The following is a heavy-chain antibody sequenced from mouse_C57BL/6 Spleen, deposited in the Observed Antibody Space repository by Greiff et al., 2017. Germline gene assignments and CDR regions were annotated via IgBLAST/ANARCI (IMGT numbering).Heavy chain of an antibody. CDR1: GYTFTDYY. V-gene: IGHV1-76*01. J-gene: IGHJ3*01. CDR3: AREIYYGSSYGFAY. Sequence: VQLQQSGAELVRPGASVKLSCKASGYTFTDYYINWVKQRPGQGLEWIARIYPGSGNTYYNEKFKGKDTLTAEKSSSTAYMQLSSLTSEDSAVYFCAREIYYGSSYGFAYWGQGTLVTVSA. CDR2: IYPGSGNT. D-gene: IGHD1-1*01.